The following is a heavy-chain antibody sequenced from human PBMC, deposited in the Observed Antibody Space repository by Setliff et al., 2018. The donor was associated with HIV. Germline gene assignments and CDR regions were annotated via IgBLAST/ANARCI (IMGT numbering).Heavy chain of an antibody. D-gene: IGHD2-2*01. Sequence: PGGSLRLSCAASGFTFSDYYMSWIRQAPGKGLEWVSYISSSGSTIYYADSVKGRFTISRDNAKNSLYLQMNSLRAADTAVYYCARGHCSGTNCYGVDYYGMDVWGQGTLVTVSS. CDR2: ISSSGSTI. CDR3: ARGHCSGTNCYGVDYYGMDV. J-gene: IGHJ6*02. CDR1: GFTFSDYY. V-gene: IGHV3-11*01.